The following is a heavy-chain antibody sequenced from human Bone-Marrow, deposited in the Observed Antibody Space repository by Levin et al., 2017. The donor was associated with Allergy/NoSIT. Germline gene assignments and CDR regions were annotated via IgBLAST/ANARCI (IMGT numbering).Heavy chain of an antibody. Sequence: GASVKVSCKGSGYSFTTYWIAWVRQMPGKGLDWMGIIYPRVSDTRYSPSFQGQVTISADKSISTAYVQWSSLRASDAAIYYCARIREATVTTTLDYWGQGTLVTVSS. D-gene: IGHD4-17*01. J-gene: IGHJ4*02. V-gene: IGHV5-51*03. CDR3: ARIREATVTTTLDY. CDR1: GYSFTTYW. CDR2: IYPRVSDT.